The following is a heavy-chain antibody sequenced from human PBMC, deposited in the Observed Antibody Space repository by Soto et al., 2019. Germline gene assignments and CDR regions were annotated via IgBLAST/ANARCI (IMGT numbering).Heavy chain of an antibody. V-gene: IGHV4-59*01. CDR2: IYYSGST. J-gene: IGHJ3*02. Sequence: PSETLSLTCTVSGGSISSYYWSWIRQPPGKGLEWIGYIYYSGSTNYNPSLKSRVTISVDTSKNQFSLKLSSVTAADTAVYYCARDRQVVPASDAFDIWGQGTMVTVSS. CDR1: GGSISSYY. CDR3: ARDRQVVPASDAFDI. D-gene: IGHD2-2*01.